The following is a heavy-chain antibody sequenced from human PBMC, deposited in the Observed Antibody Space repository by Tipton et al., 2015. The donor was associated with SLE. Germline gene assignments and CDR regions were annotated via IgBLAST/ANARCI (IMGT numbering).Heavy chain of an antibody. CDR3: ARHLSGYYGPSFDY. J-gene: IGHJ4*02. CDR2: IYPGDSDT. CDR1: GYSFSTHW. D-gene: IGHD3-10*01. Sequence: QLVQSGAEVKKPGESLRISCKGSGYSFSTHWIGWVRQMPGKGLEWMGLIYPGDSDTIYSPSFQGQVTISADESITTAYLQWSSLKDSDSAMYHSARHLSGYYGPSFDYWGQGTLVTVSS. V-gene: IGHV5-51*01.